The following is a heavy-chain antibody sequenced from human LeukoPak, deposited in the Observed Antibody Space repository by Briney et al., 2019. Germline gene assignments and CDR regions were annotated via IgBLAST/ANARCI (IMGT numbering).Heavy chain of an antibody. CDR2: INTDGSTT. CDR1: GFTFSSRW. V-gene: IGHV3-74*01. J-gene: IGHJ6*02. D-gene: IGHD2/OR15-2a*01. Sequence: GGSLRLSCVASGFTFSSRWMHWVRQAPEKGLVWVSIINTDGSTTRYADFVEGRFTISRDNAGNTLYLEMNSLRVEDTAVYFCARDISRTMDVWGQGTTVTV. CDR3: ARDISRTMDV.